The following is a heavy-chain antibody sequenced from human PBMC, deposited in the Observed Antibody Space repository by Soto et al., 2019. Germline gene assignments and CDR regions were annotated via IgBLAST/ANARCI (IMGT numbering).Heavy chain of an antibody. CDR2: FSPIFGAP. V-gene: IGHV1-69*13. CDR3: ARGLLRFLEWLFLDY. Sequence: SVKVSCKASGGTFSSYAISWVRQVPGQGFEWMGGFSPIFGAPNYAQNFLDRVTITADESTSTAYMELSSLRSEDTAVYYCARGLLRFLEWLFLDYWGQGTLVTVS. CDR1: GGTFSSYA. J-gene: IGHJ4*02. D-gene: IGHD3-3*01.